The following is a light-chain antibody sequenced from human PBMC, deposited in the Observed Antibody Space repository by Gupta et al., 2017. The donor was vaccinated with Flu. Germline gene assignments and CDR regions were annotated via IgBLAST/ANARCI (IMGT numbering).Light chain of an antibody. Sequence: SPGERATLSCRASQSVSSNLAWYQQKPGQAPRLLIYGASTRATGIPARFSGSGSGTEFTLTISSLQSEDFAVYYCQQYNNWPFTFGHGTKVDIK. CDR2: GAS. CDR3: QQYNNWPFT. V-gene: IGKV3-15*01. CDR1: QSVSSN. J-gene: IGKJ3*01.